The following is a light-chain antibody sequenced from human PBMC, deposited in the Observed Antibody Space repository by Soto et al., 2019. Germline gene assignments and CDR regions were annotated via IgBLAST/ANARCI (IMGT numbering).Light chain of an antibody. CDR2: GAS. V-gene: IGKV3-15*01. CDR1: QRVSTN. J-gene: IGKJ4*01. CDR3: QQYNNWPLT. Sequence: EIVMTQSPATLSWSPGEKAPLSCRASQRVSTNLAWYQQKPGQAPRLLIYGASTRATGIPARFSGSGSGTEFTLTISSLQSEDFPVYYCQQYNNWPLTFGGGTKVEIK.